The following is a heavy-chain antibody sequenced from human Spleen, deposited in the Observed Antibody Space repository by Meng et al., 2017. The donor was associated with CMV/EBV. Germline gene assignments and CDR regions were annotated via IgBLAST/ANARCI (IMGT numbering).Heavy chain of an antibody. CDR2: IYSDATT. Sequence: GGSLRLSCTASGFFVNNSYMSWVRQAPGKGLEWVSVIYSDATTRYADSVKGRFTISGDNSKNTVYLQMNSLRTEDTAVYYCARDSALRDQFDDWGQGTLVTVSS. V-gene: IGHV3-53*05. CDR3: ARDSALRDQFDD. J-gene: IGHJ4*02. CDR1: GFFVNNSY. D-gene: IGHD2-21*01.